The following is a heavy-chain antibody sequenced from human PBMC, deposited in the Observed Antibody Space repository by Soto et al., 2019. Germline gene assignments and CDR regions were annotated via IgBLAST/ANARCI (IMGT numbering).Heavy chain of an antibody. CDR2: ITASGGKT. CDR3: AKDPNCDYVGAFDI. D-gene: IGHD4-17*01. J-gene: IGHJ3*02. V-gene: IGHV3-23*01. CDR1: GFSLRSYA. Sequence: EVQLLESGGGLVQPGGSLRLSCAASGFSLRSYAMSWVRQAPGKGPEWVSGITASGGKTYYADSVKGRFTISRDNSKNTLYLQMNSLRAEDTAVYFCAKDPNCDYVGAFDIWGQGTMVTVSS.